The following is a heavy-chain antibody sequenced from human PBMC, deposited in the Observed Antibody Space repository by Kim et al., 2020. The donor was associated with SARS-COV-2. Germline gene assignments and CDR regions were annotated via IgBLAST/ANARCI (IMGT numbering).Heavy chain of an antibody. CDR3: ARDTYYYDSSGSPYGMDV. V-gene: IGHV4-38-2*02. CDR1: GDSISSGYY. Sequence: SETLSLTCTVSGDSISSGYYWGWIRQPPGKGLEWIGSIYHTGSTSYSPSLKSRVTISVDTSKNQFSLRLTSVTAADTAVYYCARDTYYYDSSGSPYGMDVGGQGHTVTVAS. CDR2: IYHTGST. D-gene: IGHD3-22*01. J-gene: IGHJ6*02.